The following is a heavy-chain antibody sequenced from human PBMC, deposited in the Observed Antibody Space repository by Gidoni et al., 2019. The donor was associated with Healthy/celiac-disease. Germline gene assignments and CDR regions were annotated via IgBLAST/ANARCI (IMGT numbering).Heavy chain of an antibody. J-gene: IGHJ3*02. Sequence: QVQLVESGGGVVQPGRSLRLSCAASGFTFSSYGMHWVRQAPGKGLEWVAVIWYDGSNKYYADSVKGRFTISRDNSKNTLYLQMNSLRAEDTAVYYCARTGPQYYDAFDIWGQGTMVTVSS. CDR3: ARTGPQYYDAFDI. D-gene: IGHD3-9*01. V-gene: IGHV3-33*01. CDR2: IWYDGSNK. CDR1: GFTFSSYG.